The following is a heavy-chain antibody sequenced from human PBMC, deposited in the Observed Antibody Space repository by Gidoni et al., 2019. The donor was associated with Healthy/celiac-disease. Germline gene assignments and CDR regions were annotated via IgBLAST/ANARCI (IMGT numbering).Heavy chain of an antibody. J-gene: IGHJ5*02. CDR3: ARGGVATIGDWFDP. CDR1: GYTFTGYY. D-gene: IGHD5-12*01. Sequence: QVQLVQSGAEVQKPGASVQVSCQASGYTFTGYYMHWVRQAPGQGLEWMGWINPNRGGTNYAQKFQGRVTMTRDTSISTAYRELSRLRSDDTAVYYCARGGVATIGDWFDPWGQGTLVTVSS. CDR2: INPNRGGT. V-gene: IGHV1-2*02.